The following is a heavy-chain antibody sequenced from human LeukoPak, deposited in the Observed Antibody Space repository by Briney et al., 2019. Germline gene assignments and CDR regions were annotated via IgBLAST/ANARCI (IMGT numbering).Heavy chain of an antibody. CDR1: GGSISSGGYS. D-gene: IGHD4-17*01. J-gene: IGHJ5*02. CDR3: ARGGATVTTPLNWFDP. CDR2: IYHSGST. Sequence: SQTLSLTCAVSGGSISSGGYSWSWIRQPPGKGQEWIGYIYHSGSTYYNPSLKSRVTISVDRSKNQFSLKLSSVTAADTAVYYCARGGATVTTPLNWFDPWGQGTLVTVSS. V-gene: IGHV4-30-2*01.